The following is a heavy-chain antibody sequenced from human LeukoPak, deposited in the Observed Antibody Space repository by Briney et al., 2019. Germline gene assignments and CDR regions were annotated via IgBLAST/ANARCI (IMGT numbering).Heavy chain of an antibody. D-gene: IGHD6-13*01. CDR1: GFTVSSNY. CDR2: IYSGGST. V-gene: IGHV3-53*01. Sequence: GGSLRLSCAASGFTVSSNYMSWVRQAPGKGLEWVSVIYSGGSTYYADSVKGRFTISRDNSKNTLYLQMNSLRAEDTAVYYCAKAWDSSWYPVAYWGQGTLVTVSS. CDR3: AKAWDSSWYPVAY. J-gene: IGHJ4*02.